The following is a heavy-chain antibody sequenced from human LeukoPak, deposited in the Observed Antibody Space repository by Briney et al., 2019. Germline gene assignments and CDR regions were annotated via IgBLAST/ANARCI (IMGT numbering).Heavy chain of an antibody. Sequence: GGSLRLSCAASGFTFSSYGMHWVRQAPGKGLEWVAVISYDGSNKYYADSVKGRFTISRDNSKNTLYLQMNSLRAEDTAVYYCAKGSYSGYDYYYYYMDVWGKGTTVTVSS. D-gene: IGHD5-12*01. J-gene: IGHJ6*03. CDR3: AKGSYSGYDYYYYYMDV. CDR2: ISYDGSNK. V-gene: IGHV3-30*18. CDR1: GFTFSSYG.